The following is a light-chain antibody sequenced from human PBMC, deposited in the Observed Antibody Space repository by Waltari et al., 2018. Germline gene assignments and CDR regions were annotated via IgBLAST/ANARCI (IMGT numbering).Light chain of an antibody. CDR3: QQYYSAPYT. CDR2: CAS. CDR1: QSLLYSSNNRKY. Sequence: DIVMTQSPDSLAVSLGERATINCKSSQSLLYSSNNRKYLAWYQQKPGQPPKLLIHCASTRDSVVPDRFSGSGSGTDFTLTISSLQAEDVAIYYCQQYYSAPYTFGRGTKLEIK. V-gene: IGKV4-1*01. J-gene: IGKJ2*01.